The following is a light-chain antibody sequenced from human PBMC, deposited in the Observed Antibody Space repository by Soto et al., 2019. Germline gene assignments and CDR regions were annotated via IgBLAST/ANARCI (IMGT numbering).Light chain of an antibody. CDR1: SSDVGGYNY. CDR2: DVS. CDR3: SSYTSSSTLYVV. Sequence: QSVLTQPASVSGSPGQPITISCTGTSSDVGGYNYVSWYQQHPGKAPKLMIYDVSNRPSGVSNRFSGSKSGNTASLTISGLQAEDEADYYCSSYTSSSTLYVVFGGGTKLTVL. V-gene: IGLV2-14*01. J-gene: IGLJ2*01.